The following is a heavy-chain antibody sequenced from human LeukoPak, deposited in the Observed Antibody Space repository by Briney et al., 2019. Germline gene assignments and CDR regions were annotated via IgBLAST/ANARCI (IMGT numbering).Heavy chain of an antibody. CDR1: GGSFSGYY. Sequence: PSETLSLTCAVYGGSFSGYYWSWIRQPPGKGLEWIGEINHSGSTNYNPSLKSRVTISVDTSKNQFSLKLSSVTAADTAVYYCARVWGAVAGPKPYYFDYWGQGTLVTVSS. D-gene: IGHD6-19*01. V-gene: IGHV4-34*01. CDR2: INHSGST. CDR3: ARVWGAVAGPKPYYFDY. J-gene: IGHJ4*02.